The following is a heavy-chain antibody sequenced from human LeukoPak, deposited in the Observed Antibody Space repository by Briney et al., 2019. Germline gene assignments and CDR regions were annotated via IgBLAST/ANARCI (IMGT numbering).Heavy chain of an antibody. J-gene: IGHJ4*02. CDR3: ARLRRDGYYYFDY. CDR2: IYYSGGI. D-gene: IGHD5-24*01. CDR1: GGSISSSSYF. Sequence: KSSETLSLTCTVSGGSISSSSYFWGWIRQPPGKGLECIGNIYYSGGIYYNPSLKSRVTISVGTSENQFSVRLSSVTAADTAVYYCARLRRDGYYYFDYWGQGTLVTVSS. V-gene: IGHV4-39*01.